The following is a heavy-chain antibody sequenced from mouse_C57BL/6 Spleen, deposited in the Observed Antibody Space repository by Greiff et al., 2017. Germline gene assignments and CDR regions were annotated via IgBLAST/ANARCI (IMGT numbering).Heavy chain of an antibody. Sequence: QVQLKQPGAELVMPGASVKLSCKASGYTFTSYWMHWVKQRPGQGLEWIGEIDPSDSYTNYNQKFKGKSTLTVDKSSSTAYMQLSSLTSEDSAVYYCARGVDGYPFAYWGQGTLVTVSA. CDR3: ARGVDGYPFAY. D-gene: IGHD2-3*01. J-gene: IGHJ3*01. CDR2: IDPSDSYT. V-gene: IGHV1-69*01. CDR1: GYTFTSYW.